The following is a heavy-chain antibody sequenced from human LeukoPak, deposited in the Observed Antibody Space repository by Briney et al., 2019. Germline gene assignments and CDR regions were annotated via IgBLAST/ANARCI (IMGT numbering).Heavy chain of an antibody. CDR2: IYYSGST. J-gene: IGHJ6*03. V-gene: IGHV4-39*07. Sequence: SETLSLTCTVSGGSISRSGYYWGWIRQTPGKGLEWIGSIYYSGSTYYKSSLKSRVTISLDTSKNQFSLKLSSVTAADTAVYYCARGRSGWSGRYYYYYMDVWGKGTTVTVSS. CDR3: ARGRSGWSGRYYYYYMDV. CDR1: GGSISRSGYY. D-gene: IGHD3-3*01.